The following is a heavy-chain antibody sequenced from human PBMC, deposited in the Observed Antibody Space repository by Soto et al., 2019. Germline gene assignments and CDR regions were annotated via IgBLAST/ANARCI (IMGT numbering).Heavy chain of an antibody. CDR2: IIPIFRTP. CDR3: ARDKDRDLWGGNYYYSLDV. Sequence: QVQLVQSGPEVKKPGSSVKVSCKLSGGTFRTYAISWVRQAPGQGLEWMGGIIPIFRTPDYSQKFQGRVTIIADESTTTAYMELSTLTFEDTAVYYCARDKDRDLWGGNYYYSLDVWGQGTTVTVSS. D-gene: IGHD1-26*01. CDR1: GGTFRTYA. J-gene: IGHJ6*02. V-gene: IGHV1-69*12.